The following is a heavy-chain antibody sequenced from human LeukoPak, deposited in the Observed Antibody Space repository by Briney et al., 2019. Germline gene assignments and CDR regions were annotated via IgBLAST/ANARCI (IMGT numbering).Heavy chain of an antibody. Sequence: ASVKVSCKASGYTFTSYGISWVLQAPGQGLEWMGWISAYNGNTNYAQKLQGRVTMTTDTSTSTAYMELRSLRSDDTAVYYCARDRPEITMIVVVITSMDYWGQGTLVTVSS. V-gene: IGHV1-18*01. J-gene: IGHJ4*02. CDR3: ARDRPEITMIVVVITSMDY. D-gene: IGHD3-22*01. CDR1: GYTFTSYG. CDR2: ISAYNGNT.